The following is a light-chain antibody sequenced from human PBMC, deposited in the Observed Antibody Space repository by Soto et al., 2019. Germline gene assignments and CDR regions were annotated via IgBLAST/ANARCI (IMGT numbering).Light chain of an antibody. J-gene: IGKJ1*01. CDR1: QSVSSSY. CDR3: QQYGSSPLGVS. CDR2: GAS. Sequence: EIVLTQSPGTLSLSPGERATLSCRASQSVSSSYLAWYRQKPGQAPRLLIYGASSRATGIPDRFSGSGSGTDFTLTISRLEPEDFAVYYCQQYGSSPLGVSFGQRTKVDIK. V-gene: IGKV3-20*01.